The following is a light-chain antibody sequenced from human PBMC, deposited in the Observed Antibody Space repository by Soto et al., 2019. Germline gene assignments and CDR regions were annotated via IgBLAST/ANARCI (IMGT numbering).Light chain of an antibody. V-gene: IGKV3-20*01. Sequence: VLTQSPGTLSLSTGERATLSCRASQSISSTSLAWYQHQPGQAPRLLVYGASVRASGIPDRFSGGGSGTDFTLTISRLEPEDFAVYYCQRYGNSPPLTFGGGTKVEIK. CDR1: QSISSTS. CDR3: QRYGNSPPLT. J-gene: IGKJ4*01. CDR2: GAS.